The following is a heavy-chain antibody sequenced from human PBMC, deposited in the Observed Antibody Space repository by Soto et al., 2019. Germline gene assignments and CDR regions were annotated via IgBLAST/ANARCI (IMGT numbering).Heavy chain of an antibody. CDR1: GFTFRDYY. Sequence: PAGSLSLSCATSGFTFRDYYFSWIRQAPGKGLEWISYISHSGKTIYYADSVKGRFTISRDDAKNTLYLQMNSLRAEDTAMYYCTRRDSGAFDVWGHGTMVTVSS. J-gene: IGHJ3*01. V-gene: IGHV3-11*01. CDR3: TRRDSGAFDV. CDR2: ISHSGKTI.